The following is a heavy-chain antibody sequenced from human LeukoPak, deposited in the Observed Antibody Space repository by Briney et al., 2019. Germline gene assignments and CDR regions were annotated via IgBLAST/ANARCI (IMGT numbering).Heavy chain of an antibody. D-gene: IGHD3-10*01. CDR2: VSGSGGST. J-gene: IGHJ4*02. V-gene: IGHV3-23*01. CDR3: AKVGSGGSPADYFDY. Sequence: GGSLRLSCAASGFTFSSYAMSWVRQAPGKGLAWVSGVSGSGGSTYYADSVKGRFTISRDNSKNTLYLQMNSLRAEDTAVYYCAKVGSGGSPADYFDYWGQGNLVTVSS. CDR1: GFTFSSYA.